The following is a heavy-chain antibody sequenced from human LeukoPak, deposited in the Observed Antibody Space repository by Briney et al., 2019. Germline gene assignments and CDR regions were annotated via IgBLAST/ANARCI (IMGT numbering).Heavy chain of an antibody. CDR3: ARERGGILAAPTYYFDY. CDR2: IYTSGST. CDR1: GGSISSGSYY. V-gene: IGHV4-61*02. Sequence: PSETLSLTCTVSGGSISSGSYYWSWIRQPAGKGLEWIGRIYTSGSTNYNPSLKSRVTISVDTSKNQFSLKLSSVTAADTAVYYCARERGGILAAPTYYFDYWGQGILVTVSS. J-gene: IGHJ4*02. D-gene: IGHD2-15*01.